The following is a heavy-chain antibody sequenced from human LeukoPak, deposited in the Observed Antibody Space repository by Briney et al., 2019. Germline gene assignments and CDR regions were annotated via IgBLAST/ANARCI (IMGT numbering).Heavy chain of an antibody. V-gene: IGHV1-69*05. CDR2: IIPIFGTA. D-gene: IGHD2-15*01. CDR3: GRKAGDCGGGSCYSIDY. J-gene: IGHJ4*02. Sequence: GASVKVSCKAFGGSFSGEAISWVRQAPGQGLEWMGGIIPIFGTANYAQKFQGRVTITTDEFTSTAYMEVSSLRSEDTAVYYCGRKAGDCGGGSCYSIDYWGQGTLVTVSS. CDR1: GGSFSGEA.